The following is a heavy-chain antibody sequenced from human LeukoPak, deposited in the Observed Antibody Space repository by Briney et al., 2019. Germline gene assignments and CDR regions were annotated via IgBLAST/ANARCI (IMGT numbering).Heavy chain of an antibody. D-gene: IGHD6-13*01. CDR2: ISNDGSKK. CDR3: ACPYRSRFDY. CDR1: GFTFSSYG. Sequence: GGSLRLSCAASGFTFSSYGMHWVRQAPGKGLDWVAVISNDGSKKYYADSVKGRFTISWDNAKKSLYLEMNTLRAEDTAIYYCACPYRSRFDYWGQGTLVTVSS. V-gene: IGHV3-30*03. J-gene: IGHJ4*02.